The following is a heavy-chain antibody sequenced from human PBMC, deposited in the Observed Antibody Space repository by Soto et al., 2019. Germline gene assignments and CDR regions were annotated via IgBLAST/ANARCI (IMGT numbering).Heavy chain of an antibody. CDR2: IYYSGST. Sequence: PSGTLALTCTVSGCSIRSYYWSWIGQSPGKGLEWIGYIYYSGSTHYTPSLKSRVPISVDTSKHRSSLKLRSVPAADTTVDYCARGLGSGSYLYYLDYSGQGTLVNVSS. V-gene: IGHV4-59*01. D-gene: IGHD1-26*01. CDR3: ARGLGSGSYLYYLDY. CDR1: GCSIRSYY. J-gene: IGHJ4*02.